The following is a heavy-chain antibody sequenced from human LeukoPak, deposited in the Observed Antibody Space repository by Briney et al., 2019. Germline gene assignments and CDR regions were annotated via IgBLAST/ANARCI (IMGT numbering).Heavy chain of an antibody. J-gene: IGHJ4*02. CDR1: GYTFTSYG. V-gene: IGHV1-18*01. Sequence: ASVKVSCKASGYTFTSYGISWVRQAPGQGLEWMGWISAYNGNTNYAQKLKGRVTMTTDTSTSTAYMELRSLRSDDTAVYYCAREEGSGSYYWEDFDYWGQGTLVTVSS. CDR3: AREEGSGSYYWEDFDY. D-gene: IGHD3-10*01. CDR2: ISAYNGNT.